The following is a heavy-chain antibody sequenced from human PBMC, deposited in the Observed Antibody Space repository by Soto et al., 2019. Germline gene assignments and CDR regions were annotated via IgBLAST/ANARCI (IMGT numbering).Heavy chain of an antibody. CDR3: ARDHLYCTNGVCPQYFDY. V-gene: IGHV3-30-3*01. CDR2: ISYDGSNK. CDR1: GFTFSSYA. J-gene: IGHJ4*02. Sequence: GGSLRLSCAASGFTFSSYAMHWVRQAPGKGLEWVAVISYDGSNKYYADSVKGRFTISRDNSKNTLYLQMNSLRAEDTAVYYCARDHLYCTNGVCPQYFDYWGQGTLVTVSS. D-gene: IGHD2-8*01.